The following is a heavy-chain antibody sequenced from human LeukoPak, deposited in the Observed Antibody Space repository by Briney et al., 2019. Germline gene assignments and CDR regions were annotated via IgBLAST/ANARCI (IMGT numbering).Heavy chain of an antibody. Sequence: QTGGSLRLACAASGFTFSSYAMSWVRQAPGKVLEWVSAISGSGGSTYYADSVKGRFTISRDNSKNTLYLQMNSLRAEDTAVYYCAKDSTSIAVANNWFDPWGQGTLVTVSS. CDR2: ISGSGGST. D-gene: IGHD6-19*01. CDR3: AKDSTSIAVANNWFDP. J-gene: IGHJ5*02. V-gene: IGHV3-23*01. CDR1: GFTFSSYA.